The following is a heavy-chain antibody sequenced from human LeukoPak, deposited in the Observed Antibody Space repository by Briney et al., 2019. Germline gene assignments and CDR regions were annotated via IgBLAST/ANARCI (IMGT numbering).Heavy chain of an antibody. CDR1: GFTVSSNY. CDR2: IYSGGST. D-gene: IGHD3-10*01. J-gene: IGHJ4*02. Sequence: GGSLRLSCAASGFTVSSNYMSWVRQAPGKGLEWVSVIYSGGSTYYADSMKGRFTISRDNSKNTLYLQMNSLKTEDTAVYYCARVQTYYYGLGSYCLDYWGQGTLVTVSS. V-gene: IGHV3-53*01. CDR3: ARVQTYYYGLGSYCLDY.